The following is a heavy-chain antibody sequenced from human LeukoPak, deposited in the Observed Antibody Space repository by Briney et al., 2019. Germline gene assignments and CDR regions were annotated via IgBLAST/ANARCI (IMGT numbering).Heavy chain of an antibody. J-gene: IGHJ4*02. CDR1: GFTISSNA. D-gene: IGHD3-16*01. CDR2: ISGSGGST. Sequence: PGGSLRLSCAASGFTISSNAMSWVRQAPGKGLEWVSAISGSGGSTYYADSVKGRFTISRDNSKNTLYLQMNSLRAEDTAVYYYAKETPYDYVWGSYDYWGQGTLVTVSS. CDR3: AKETPYDYVWGSYDY. V-gene: IGHV3-23*01.